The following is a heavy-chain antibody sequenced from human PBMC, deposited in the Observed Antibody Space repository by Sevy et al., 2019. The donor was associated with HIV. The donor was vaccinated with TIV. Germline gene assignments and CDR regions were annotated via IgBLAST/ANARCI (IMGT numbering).Heavy chain of an antibody. V-gene: IGHV4-61*01. J-gene: IGHJ4*02. CDR3: AREIYFYENSGFYYFDS. CDR1: VASVSSGKYY. CDR2: VSYSGRT. Sequence: SETLSLTCNVSVASVSSGKYYWTWIRQPPGKDLEWIGHVSYSGRTNYNPSIKSRVTISEDTSKNQFSLSLNSVTAADTATYYCAREIYFYENSGFYYFDSWGLGILVTVSS. D-gene: IGHD3-22*01.